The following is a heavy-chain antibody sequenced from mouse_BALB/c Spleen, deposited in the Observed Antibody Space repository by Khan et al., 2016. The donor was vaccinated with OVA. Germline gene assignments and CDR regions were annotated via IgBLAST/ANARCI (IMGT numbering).Heavy chain of an antibody. Sequence: EVQLQQSGPGLVKPSQSLSLTCTVTGYSITSGYAWNWIRQFPGNKLEWMGYISYSGVTSYTPSLKSRISITRDTSKHQFFLQLNSVTTEDTATYDCARGNYYGYYFDYWGQGTTLTVSS. CDR3: ARGNYYGYYFDY. D-gene: IGHD1-1*01. CDR2: ISYSGVT. V-gene: IGHV3-2*02. J-gene: IGHJ2*01. CDR1: GYSITSGYA.